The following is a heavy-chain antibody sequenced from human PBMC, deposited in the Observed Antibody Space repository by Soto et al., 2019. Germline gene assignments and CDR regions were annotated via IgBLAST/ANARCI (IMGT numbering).Heavy chain of an antibody. CDR2: MSYDGTNK. J-gene: IGHJ4*02. V-gene: IGHV3-30*18. D-gene: IGHD3-22*01. Sequence: GGSLRLSCAASGFTFSNYGIHWVRQAPGKGLEWVAGMSYDGTNKYYADSVKGRFTISRDNSKNTLYLQMDSLRPEDTAVYYCAKDAEMYYYDSRTYVDYWGRGTLVTVSS. CDR1: GFTFSNYG. CDR3: AKDAEMYYYDSRTYVDY.